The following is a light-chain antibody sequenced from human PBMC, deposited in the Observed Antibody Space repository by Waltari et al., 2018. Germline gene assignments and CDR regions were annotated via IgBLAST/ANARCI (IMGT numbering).Light chain of an antibody. Sequence: DFQMTQSPSSLSASLGDRVTITCQTSHDITNYLNWYHQKPGQAPKLLISDASSLKTGVPSRFSGTGSGTHFTFTISNLQPEDIGTYYCQQYDTFPYTSGQGTKLEMK. J-gene: IGKJ2*01. CDR2: DAS. CDR1: HDITNY. CDR3: QQYDTFPYT. V-gene: IGKV1-33*01.